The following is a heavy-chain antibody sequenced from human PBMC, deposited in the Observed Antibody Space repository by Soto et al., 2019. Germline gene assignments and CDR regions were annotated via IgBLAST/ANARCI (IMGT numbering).Heavy chain of an antibody. CDR2: ISAGGGST. CDR1: GFTFTNYA. D-gene: IGHD2-2*01. Sequence: EVQLLESGGGLVQPGGSLRLSCAASGFTFTNYAMSWVRQAPGKGLEWGSVISAGGGSTYYADSVRGRFTISRDNSENTLYVQMNSLRAEDTAVYYCAKDIRSCDWTSCYAGFDYWGQGTLVTVSS. V-gene: IGHV3-23*01. J-gene: IGHJ4*02. CDR3: AKDIRSCDWTSCYAGFDY.